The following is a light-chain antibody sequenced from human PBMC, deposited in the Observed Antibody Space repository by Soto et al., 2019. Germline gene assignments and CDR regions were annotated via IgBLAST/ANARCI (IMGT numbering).Light chain of an antibody. J-gene: IGKJ4*01. Sequence: EIVMTQSPATLSVSPGERATLSCRASQSVSSSLAWYQQKPGQAPRVLIYGASTRATGVPARFSGSGSGTEFILTISSLQYEDFAVYYCQQYNDWPPLTFGGGTKVEIK. CDR3: QQYNDWPPLT. CDR1: QSVSSS. CDR2: GAS. V-gene: IGKV3-15*01.